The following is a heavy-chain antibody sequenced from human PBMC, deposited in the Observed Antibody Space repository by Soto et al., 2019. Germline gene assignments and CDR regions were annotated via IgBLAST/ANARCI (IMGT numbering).Heavy chain of an antibody. V-gene: IGHV4-59*01. J-gene: IGHJ4*02. CDR1: GGSISNYY. CDR2: IHYSGST. Sequence: NPSETLSLTCTVSGGSISNYYWSWIRQPPGKGLEWIGYIHYSGSTNYSPSLKSRVTISVDTSKNQFSLKLSSVTAADTAVYYCAKDFTHPFDYWGQGTVVTVSS. CDR3: AKDFTHPFDY.